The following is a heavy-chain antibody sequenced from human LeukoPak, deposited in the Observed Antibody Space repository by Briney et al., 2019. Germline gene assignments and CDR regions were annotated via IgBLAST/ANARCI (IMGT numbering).Heavy chain of an antibody. CDR1: GFTFSGYT. CDR2: IIILGGIT. D-gene: IGHD3-3*01. J-gene: IGHJ6*03. V-gene: IGHV3-64*02. CDR3: ARITMGATRANFYYYSLYA. Sequence: GGSLRVSCAASGFTFSGYTSHWVRQAPGKGLEYVSDIIILGGITHYADTVKGRFTVSRDNTKNTLYLKMDSLRAEEMAVYYCARITMGATRANFYYYSLYAWGKGTTVTVSS.